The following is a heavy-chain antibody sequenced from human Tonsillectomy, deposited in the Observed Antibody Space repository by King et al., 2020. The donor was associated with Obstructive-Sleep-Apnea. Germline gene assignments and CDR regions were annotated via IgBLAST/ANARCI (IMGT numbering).Heavy chain of an antibody. CDR1: GGSFSGYY. CDR2: INHSGST. CDR3: ARVRVYYYDSSGYGDY. Sequence: VQLQQWGAGLLKPSETLSLTCAVYGGSFSGYYWSWIRQPPGKGLEWIGEINHSGSTNYNPSLKSRVTISVDTSKNQFSLKLSSVTAADTAVYYCARVRVYYYDSSGYGDYWGQGTLVTVSS. D-gene: IGHD3-22*01. J-gene: IGHJ4*02. V-gene: IGHV4-34*01.